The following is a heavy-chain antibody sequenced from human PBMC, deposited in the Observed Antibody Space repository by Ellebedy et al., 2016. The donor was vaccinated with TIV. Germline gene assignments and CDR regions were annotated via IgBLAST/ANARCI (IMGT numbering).Heavy chain of an antibody. CDR1: EVTFISYT. V-gene: IGHV3-21*01. CDR2: ITGDSNYI. J-gene: IGHJ4*02. D-gene: IGHD7-27*01. Sequence: GESLKISCAASEVTFISYTMNWVRQAPGKGLEWVASITGDSNYIYYRDSVKGRFTISRDNAEKSLFLQMSSLRAEDTATYYCVSSVGLGLPFDYWGQGAVVTVSS. CDR3: VSSVGLGLPFDY.